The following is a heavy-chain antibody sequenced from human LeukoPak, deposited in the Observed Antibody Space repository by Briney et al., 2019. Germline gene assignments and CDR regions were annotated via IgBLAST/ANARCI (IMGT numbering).Heavy chain of an antibody. V-gene: IGHV4-30-2*01. J-gene: IGHJ6*02. CDR3: ARGDDYGGNGYYYYGMDV. CDR2: IYHSGST. D-gene: IGHD4-23*01. CDR1: GGSISSGGYS. Sequence: SETLSLTCAVSGGSISSGGYSWSWIRQPPGKGLEWIGYIYHSGSTYYNPSLKSRVTISVDTSKNQFSLKLSSVTAADTAVYYCARGDDYGGNGYYYYGMDVWGQGTTVTVSS.